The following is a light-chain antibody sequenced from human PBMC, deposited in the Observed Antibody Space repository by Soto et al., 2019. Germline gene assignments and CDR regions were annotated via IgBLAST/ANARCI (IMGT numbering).Light chain of an antibody. V-gene: IGKV3-15*01. CDR1: QSVSNN. CDR2: GAS. Sequence: ELVMTQFPGTLSVSPGERATLSCRASQSVSNNLAWYQQKPGQAPRLLIYGASTRATGFPARFSGSGSGTEFTLNISSLQSEDFAVYYCQQYNNWPPLSFGGGTKVEIK. J-gene: IGKJ4*01. CDR3: QQYNNWPPLS.